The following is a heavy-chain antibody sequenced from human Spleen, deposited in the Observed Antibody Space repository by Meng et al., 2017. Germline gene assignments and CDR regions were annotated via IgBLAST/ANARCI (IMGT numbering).Heavy chain of an antibody. D-gene: IGHD6-13*01. CDR1: GYTFTSYG. CDR2: ISAYNGNT. Sequence: ASVKVSCKASGYTFTSYGISWVRQAPGQGLEWMGWISAYNGNTNYAQKLQGRVTMTTDTSTSTAYMELRSLRSDDTAVYYCARARIDSIFWYSNSWYLDYFDYWGQGTLVTVSS. CDR3: ARARIDSIFWYSNSWYLDYFDY. J-gene: IGHJ4*02. V-gene: IGHV1-18*01.